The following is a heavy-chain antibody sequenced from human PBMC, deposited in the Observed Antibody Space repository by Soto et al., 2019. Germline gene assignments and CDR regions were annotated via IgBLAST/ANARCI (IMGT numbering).Heavy chain of an antibody. CDR1: GGSISSYY. J-gene: IGHJ6*03. V-gene: IGHV4-59*01. D-gene: IGHD6-13*01. CDR3: ARSGSSSWARYYYYMDV. CDR2: IYYSGST. Sequence: SETLSLTCTVSGGSISSYYWSWIRQPPGEGLEWIGYIYYSGSTNYNPSLKSRVTISVDTSKNQFSLKLSSVTAADTAVYYCARSGSSSWARYYYYMDVWGKGTTVTVSS.